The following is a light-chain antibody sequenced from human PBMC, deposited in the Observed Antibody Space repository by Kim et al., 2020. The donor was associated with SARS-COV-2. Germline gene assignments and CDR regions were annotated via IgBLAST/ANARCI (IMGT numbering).Light chain of an antibody. CDR2: YDS. Sequence: SYELTQSPSVSVAPGKTASITCGGNNIESKSVHWYQQKVGQAPVLVIDYDSDRPSGIPERFSGSNSGNTATLTISRVEAGDEADYYCQVWDSNSDHWVFGGGTQLTVL. CDR1: NIESKS. CDR3: QVWDSNSDHWV. V-gene: IGLV3-21*04. J-gene: IGLJ3*02.